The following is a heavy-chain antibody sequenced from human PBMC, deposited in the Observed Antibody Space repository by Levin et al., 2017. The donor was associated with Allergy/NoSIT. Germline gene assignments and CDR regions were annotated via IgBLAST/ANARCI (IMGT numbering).Heavy chain of an antibody. Sequence: SETLSLNCSVSGGSITNYYWSWIRQPPGKGLEWIAYIYYSGITNYNPSLKSRVTISVDTSKNQLSLKVRSVTAADTAVYYCARMGDTAMVDPFDYWGQGTLVTVSS. CDR2: IYYSGIT. CDR3: ARMGDTAMVDPFDY. D-gene: IGHD5-18*01. CDR1: GGSITNYY. V-gene: IGHV4-59*01. J-gene: IGHJ4*02.